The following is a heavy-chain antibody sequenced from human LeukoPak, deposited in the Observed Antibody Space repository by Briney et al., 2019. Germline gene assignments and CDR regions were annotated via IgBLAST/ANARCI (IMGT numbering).Heavy chain of an antibody. D-gene: IGHD6-13*01. J-gene: IGHJ5*02. V-gene: IGHV4-34*01. Sequence: PAETVSLTCAVYGGSFRGYYWSWVRQRPGKGMEGIGEINQSGSTNYNPSLKSRVTISVDTSKNQFSLKLSSVTAADTAVYYCARARRIAAAVPRPNWFDPWGQGTLVTVSS. CDR1: GGSFRGYY. CDR2: INQSGST. CDR3: ARARRIAAAVPRPNWFDP.